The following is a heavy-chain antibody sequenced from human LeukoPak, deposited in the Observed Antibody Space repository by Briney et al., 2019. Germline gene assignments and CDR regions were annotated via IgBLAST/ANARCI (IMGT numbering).Heavy chain of an antibody. CDR1: RYTFTGYY. CDR2: INPNSGGT. J-gene: IGHJ4*02. D-gene: IGHD3-3*01. CDR3: ARVDDFWSGYPIDY. V-gene: IGHV1-2*02. Sequence: ASVKVSCKASRYTFTGYYMHWVRQAPGQGLEWMGWINPNSGGTNYAQKFQGRVTMTRDTSISTAYMELSRLRSDDTAVYYCARVDDFWSGYPIDYWGQGTLVTVSS.